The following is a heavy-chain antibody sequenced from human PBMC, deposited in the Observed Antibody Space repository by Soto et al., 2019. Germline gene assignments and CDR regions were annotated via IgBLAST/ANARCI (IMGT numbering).Heavy chain of an antibody. CDR3: ARVKAAAGYYYYGMDV. CDR2: INSDGSST. Sequence: LRLSCAASGFTFSSYWMHWVRQAPGKGLVWVSRINSDGSSTSYADSVKGRFTISRDNAKNTLYLQMNSLRAEDTAVYYCARVKAAAGYYYYGMDVWGQGTTVTV. CDR1: GFTFSSYW. D-gene: IGHD6-13*01. J-gene: IGHJ6*02. V-gene: IGHV3-74*01.